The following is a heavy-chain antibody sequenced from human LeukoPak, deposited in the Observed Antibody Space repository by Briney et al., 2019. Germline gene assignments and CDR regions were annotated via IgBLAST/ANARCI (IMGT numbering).Heavy chain of an antibody. CDR3: AKVEGYCSGGSCYDFDY. Sequence: GGSLRLSCAASGFTFSSYGMHWVRQAPGKGLEWVTFLRYDGSNKYYADSVKGRFTISRDNSKNTLYLQINSLRAEDTAVYYCAKVEGYCSGGSCYDFDYWGQGTLVTVSS. D-gene: IGHD2-15*01. CDR2: LRYDGSNK. V-gene: IGHV3-30*02. CDR1: GFTFSSYG. J-gene: IGHJ4*02.